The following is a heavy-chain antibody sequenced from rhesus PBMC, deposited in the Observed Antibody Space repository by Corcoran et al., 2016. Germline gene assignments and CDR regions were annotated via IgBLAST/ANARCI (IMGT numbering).Heavy chain of an antibody. D-gene: IGHD3-34*01. CDR1: GYTFTSYS. V-gene: IGHV1-200*01. Sequence: QVQLVQSGAEVKKPGASVKLSCKASGYTFTSYSINWVIQAPGQGLEWMVWISPSNRSTGYAHKFQGRVTMTRDTSTSTAYMELSSLRSEDTAVYYCARGGTWGDYFDYWGQGVRVTVSS. J-gene: IGHJ4*01. CDR3: ARGGTWGDYFDY. CDR2: ISPSNRST.